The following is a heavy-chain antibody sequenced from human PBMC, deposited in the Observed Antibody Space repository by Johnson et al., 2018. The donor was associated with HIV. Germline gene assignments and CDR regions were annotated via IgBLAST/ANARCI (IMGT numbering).Heavy chain of an antibody. Sequence: VKLVESGGGLVKPGGSLRLSCAASGFTFSNAWMSWVRQAPGKVLEWVGRIKSKTDGGTTDYAAPVKGRFTISRDDSKNTLYLQMNSLKTEDTAVYYCTTDLGSWSAFDIWGQGTMVTVSS. CDR1: GFTFSNAW. J-gene: IGHJ3*02. V-gene: IGHV3-15*01. CDR2: IKSKTDGGTT. D-gene: IGHD6-13*01. CDR3: TTDLGSWSAFDI.